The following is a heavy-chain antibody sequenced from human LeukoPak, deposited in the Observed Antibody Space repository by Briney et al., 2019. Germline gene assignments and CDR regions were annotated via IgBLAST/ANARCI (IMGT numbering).Heavy chain of an antibody. CDR1: GFTFSSYG. J-gene: IGHJ4*02. CDR2: IRYDGSNK. D-gene: IGHD6-13*01. V-gene: IGHV3-30*02. Sequence: GGSLRLSCAASGFTFSSYGMHWVRQAPGKGLEWVALIRYDGSNKYYADSVKGRFTISRDNSKNTLYLQMNSLRAEDTAVYYCAHPIAAAGSKVYWGQGTLVTVSS. CDR3: AHPIAAAGSKVY.